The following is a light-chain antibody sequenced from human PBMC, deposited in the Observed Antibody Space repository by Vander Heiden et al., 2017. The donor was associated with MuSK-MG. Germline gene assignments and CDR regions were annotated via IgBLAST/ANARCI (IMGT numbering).Light chain of an antibody. CDR2: SNK. Sequence: SVLTQPPSASGPPGQRVTTPCFGGGSYTASNTVSWYQQLPGTAPKLLIYSNKQRPSGVPDRFSGSKSGTSASLAISGLQSEDEADYYCAAWHDNLSGIVFGTGTKVSVL. CDR3: AAWHDNLSGIV. CDR1: GSYTASNT. J-gene: IGLJ1*01. V-gene: IGLV1-44*01.